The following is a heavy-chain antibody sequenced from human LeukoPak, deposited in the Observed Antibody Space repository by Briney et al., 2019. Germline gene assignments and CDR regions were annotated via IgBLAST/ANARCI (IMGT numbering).Heavy chain of an antibody. D-gene: IGHD6-13*01. CDR3: ARDVDSSWYTNPSDY. V-gene: IGHV1-2*02. CDR2: INPDSGGT. CDR1: GYXFTAYY. J-gene: IGHJ4*02. Sequence: ASVKVSCKASGYXFTAYYIHWVRQAPGQGLEWMGWINPDSGGTNYAQKFQGRVTMTRDTSISTAYMELSSLRSDDTAVYYCARDVDSSWYTNPSDYWGQGTLVTVSS.